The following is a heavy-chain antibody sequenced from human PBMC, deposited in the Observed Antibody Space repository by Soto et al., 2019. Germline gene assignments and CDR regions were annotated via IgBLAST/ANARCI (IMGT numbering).Heavy chain of an antibody. CDR3: ARGKLSDYVWGSYRYHFDY. D-gene: IGHD3-16*02. CDR1: GGSFSGYY. V-gene: IGHV4-34*01. CDR2: INHSGST. Sequence: SETLSLTCAVYGGSFSGYYWSWIRQPPGKGLEWIGEINHSGSTNYNPSLKSRVTISVDTSKNQFSLKLSSVTAADTAVYYCARGKLSDYVWGSYRYHFDYWGQGTLVTVSS. J-gene: IGHJ4*02.